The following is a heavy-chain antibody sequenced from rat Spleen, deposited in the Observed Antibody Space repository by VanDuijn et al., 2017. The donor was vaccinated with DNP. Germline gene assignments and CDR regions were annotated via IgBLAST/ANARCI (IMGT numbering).Heavy chain of an antibody. Sequence: EVQLQESGPGLVKPSQSLSLTCSVTGYSIISNYWGWIRKFPGNKMEWIGHISYSGTTNYNPSLKSRISITRDTSKNQFFLQLNSVTTEDTATYYCARSVRATSYYAMDAWGQGTSVTVSS. J-gene: IGHJ4*01. D-gene: IGHD1-3*01. CDR2: ISYSGTT. CDR1: GYSIISNY. CDR3: ARSVRATSYYAMDA. V-gene: IGHV3-1*01.